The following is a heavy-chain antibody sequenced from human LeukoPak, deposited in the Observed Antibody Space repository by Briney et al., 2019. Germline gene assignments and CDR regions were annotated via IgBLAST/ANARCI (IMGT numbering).Heavy chain of an antibody. D-gene: IGHD2-8*01. Sequence: GGSLRLSCAASGFTFSSYAMSWVRQAPGKGLEWVSVIYSGGSTYYADSVKGRFTISRDNSKNTLYLQMNSLRAEDTAVYYCAREKVYLGLYYYYYMDVWGKGTTVTVSS. CDR1: GFTFSSYA. J-gene: IGHJ6*03. CDR2: IYSGGST. V-gene: IGHV3-53*01. CDR3: AREKVYLGLYYYYYMDV.